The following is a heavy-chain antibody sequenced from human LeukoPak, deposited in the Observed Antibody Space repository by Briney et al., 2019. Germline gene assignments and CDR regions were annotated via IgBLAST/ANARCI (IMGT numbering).Heavy chain of an antibody. CDR2: IRYDGSNK. V-gene: IGHV3-30*02. J-gene: IGHJ4*02. Sequence: PGGSLRLSCAASGFTFSNFGMHWVRQAPGKGLEWVAFIRYDGSNKHYGDSVKGRFTISRDNSKNTLYLQMNSLRAEDTAVYYCARRAGAYSHPYDYWGQGTLVTVSS. D-gene: IGHD4/OR15-4a*01. CDR1: GFTFSNFG. CDR3: ARRAGAYSHPYDY.